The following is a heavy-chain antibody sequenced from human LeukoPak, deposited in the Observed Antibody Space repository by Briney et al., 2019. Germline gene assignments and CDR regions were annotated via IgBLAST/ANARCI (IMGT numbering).Heavy chain of an antibody. CDR3: ARGVGYDDTLGSYYGFFDY. D-gene: IGHD3-22*01. J-gene: IGHJ4*02. Sequence: SETLSLTCTVSGDSISSSGYYWGWIRQSPAKGLEWIGSIYYGGTSYYNPSLKSRVTISVDTSKNELSPQLNSVTAADTAVYFCARGVGYDDTLGSYYGFFDYWGQGTLVAVSS. CDR1: GDSISSSGYY. CDR2: IYYGGTS. V-gene: IGHV4-39*07.